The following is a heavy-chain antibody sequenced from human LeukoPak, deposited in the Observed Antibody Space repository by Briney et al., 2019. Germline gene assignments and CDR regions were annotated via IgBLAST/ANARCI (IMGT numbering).Heavy chain of an antibody. Sequence: GESLKISCKGSGYSFTSYWIGWVRQMPGKGLEWMGIIYPGDSDTRYSPSFQGQVTISADKSISTAYLQWSSLKASDTAMYYCARHGGIAAGNPYYYYMDVWGKGTTVTVFS. D-gene: IGHD6-13*01. CDR2: IYPGDSDT. CDR1: GYSFTSYW. J-gene: IGHJ6*03. V-gene: IGHV5-51*01. CDR3: ARHGGIAAGNPYYYYMDV.